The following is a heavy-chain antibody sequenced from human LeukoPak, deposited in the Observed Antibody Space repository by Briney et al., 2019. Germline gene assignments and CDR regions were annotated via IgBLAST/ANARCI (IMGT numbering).Heavy chain of an antibody. CDR1: GGSISSGIYY. CDR3: AREGHYYDSSGYPNYYYYYMDV. V-gene: IGHV4-61*02. Sequence: PSQTLSLTCTVSGGSISSGIYYWSWIRQPAGKGLEWIGRIYTSGSPNYNPSLKSRVTISVDTSKNQFSLKLSSVTAADTAVYYCAREGHYYDSSGYPNYYYYYMDVWGKGTTVTVSS. D-gene: IGHD3-22*01. CDR2: IYTSGSP. J-gene: IGHJ6*03.